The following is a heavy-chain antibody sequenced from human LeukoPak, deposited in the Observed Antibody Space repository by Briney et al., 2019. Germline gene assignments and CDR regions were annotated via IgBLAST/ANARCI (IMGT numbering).Heavy chain of an antibody. J-gene: IGHJ6*03. CDR2: ISWNSGSI. CDR1: GFTFDDYA. CDR3: ARDQGYCSSTSCYYYMDV. D-gene: IGHD2-2*01. V-gene: IGHV3-9*01. Sequence: GGSLRLSCAASGFTFDDYAMHWVRQAPGKGLEWVSGISWNSGSIGYADSVKGRFTISRDNAKNSLYLQMNSLRAEDTTVYYCARDQGYCSSTSCYYYMDVWGKGTTVTVSS.